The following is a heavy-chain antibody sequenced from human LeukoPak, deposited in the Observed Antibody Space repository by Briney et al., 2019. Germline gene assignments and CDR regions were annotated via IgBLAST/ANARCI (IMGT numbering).Heavy chain of an antibody. V-gene: IGHV4-59*08. D-gene: IGHD4-17*01. CDR3: SRQRDYADYLDAFDV. CDR1: GGSIGSYY. Sequence: SETLSLTCTVSGGSIGSYYWSWIRQPPGKGLECIGYIYHSGTTNYNPSLKSRVTISADTSKNQFSLKLTSVTAADTAIYYCSRQRDYADYLDAFDVWGQGTMVTVSS. J-gene: IGHJ3*01. CDR2: IYHSGTT.